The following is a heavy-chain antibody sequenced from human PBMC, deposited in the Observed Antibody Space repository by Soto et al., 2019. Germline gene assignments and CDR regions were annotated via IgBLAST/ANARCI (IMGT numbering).Heavy chain of an antibody. CDR2: IYYSGST. V-gene: IGHV4-61*08. Sequence: SETLSLTCSVSGGSISSGGYYWSWIRQPPGRGLEWIGYIYYSGSTNYNPSLKSRVTISVDTSKNQFSLKLSSVTAADTAVYYCARDDYDYYYGMDVWGQGTTVTVSS. CDR3: ARDDYDYYYGMDV. J-gene: IGHJ6*02. CDR1: GGSISSGGYY.